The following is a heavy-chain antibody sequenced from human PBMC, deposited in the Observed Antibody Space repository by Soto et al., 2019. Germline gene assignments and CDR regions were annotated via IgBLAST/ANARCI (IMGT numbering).Heavy chain of an antibody. Sequence: PGESLKISCKGSGYSFSSHWIGWVRQMPGKGLEWMGIIYPGDSDTRYSPSFQGQVLISADTSISTAYLQWSSLKASDTAMYYCARRGHGSGSYHPFDYWGQGXLVTVSS. J-gene: IGHJ4*02. CDR3: ARRGHGSGSYHPFDY. V-gene: IGHV5-51*01. CDR1: GYSFSSHW. CDR2: IYPGDSDT. D-gene: IGHD3-10*01.